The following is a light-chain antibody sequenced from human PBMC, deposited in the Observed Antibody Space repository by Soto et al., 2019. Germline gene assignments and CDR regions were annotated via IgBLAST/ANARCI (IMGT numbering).Light chain of an antibody. CDR2: DVS. J-gene: IGLJ1*01. CDR3: CSFAGSYTYV. CDR1: RSDVGRYEY. V-gene: IGLV2-11*01. Sequence: QSALTQPRSVSGSPGQSVTISCTGSRSDVGRYEYVSWYQQHPGKVPKLIIYDVSERPAGVPDRFSGSKSGNTASLTISGLQAEDEADYSCCSFAGSYTYVFGGGTKVTVL.